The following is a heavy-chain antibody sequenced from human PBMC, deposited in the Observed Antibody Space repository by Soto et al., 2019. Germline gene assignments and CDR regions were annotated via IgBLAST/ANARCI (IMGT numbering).Heavy chain of an antibody. CDR2: ISGSGDGT. D-gene: IGHD2-8*01. V-gene: IGHV3-23*01. CDR1: VFTVNSHA. CDR3: TKSRRGILMVYGFGGMDV. J-gene: IGHJ6*02. Sequence: PVGSLRLSCASSVFTVNSHAMSCVRHSPGKWLEWVASISGSGDGTYYGDSVKGRFTISRDSSSSTLYLQMNNLRGEDTAVYFCTKSRRGILMVYGFGGMDVWGQGTTVTV.